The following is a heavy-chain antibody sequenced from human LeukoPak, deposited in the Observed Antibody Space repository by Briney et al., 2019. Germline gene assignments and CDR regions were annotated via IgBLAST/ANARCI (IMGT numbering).Heavy chain of an antibody. D-gene: IGHD2-2*01. CDR1: GGTFSSYA. J-gene: IGHJ6*03. Sequence: GASVKVSCKASGGTFSSYAISWVRQAPGQGLEWMGGIIPIFGTANYAHKFQGRVTITTDESTSTAYMELSSLRSEDTAVYYCARGVPATADPVYYYYYYMDVWGKGTTVTVSS. CDR3: ARGVPATADPVYYYYYYMDV. V-gene: IGHV1-69*05. CDR2: IIPIFGTA.